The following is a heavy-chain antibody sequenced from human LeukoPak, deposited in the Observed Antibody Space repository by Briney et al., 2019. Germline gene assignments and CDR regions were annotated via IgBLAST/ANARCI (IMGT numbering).Heavy chain of an antibody. CDR2: IYHSGST. CDR1: GDSISSYH. D-gene: IGHD3-22*01. CDR3: ARDRGEYYYDSSEIFDY. Sequence: SETLSLTCSVSGDSISSYHWSWIRQPPGKGLEWIASIYHSGSTYYNPSLKSRVTISVDTSKNQFSLKLISVTAADTAVYYCARDRGEYYYDSSEIFDYWGQGTLVTVSS. V-gene: IGHV4-38-2*02. J-gene: IGHJ4*02.